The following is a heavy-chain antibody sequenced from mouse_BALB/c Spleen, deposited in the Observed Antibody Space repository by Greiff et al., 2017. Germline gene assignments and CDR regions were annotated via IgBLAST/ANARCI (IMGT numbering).Heavy chain of an antibody. Sequence: EVQLVESGGGLVKPGGSLKLSCAASGFTFSDYYMYWVRQTPEKRLEWVATISDGGSYTYYPDSVKGRFTISRDNAKNNLYLQMSSLKSEDTAMYYCARGGDYGYDWFAYWGQGTLVTVSA. J-gene: IGHJ3*01. D-gene: IGHD2-2*01. V-gene: IGHV5-4*02. CDR1: GFTFSDYY. CDR2: ISDGGSYT. CDR3: ARGGDYGYDWFAY.